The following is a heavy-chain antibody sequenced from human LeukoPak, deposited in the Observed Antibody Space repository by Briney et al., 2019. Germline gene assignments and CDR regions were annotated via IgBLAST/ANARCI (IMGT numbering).Heavy chain of an antibody. V-gene: IGHV3-23*01. CDR3: AKDGEEYYYGSGSYYNNRDFDY. CDR2: ISGSGGST. Sequence: PGGSLRLSCEASGFIFSNYWMSWVRQAPGKGLEWVSAISGSGGSTYYADSVKGRFTISRDNSKNTLYLQMNSLRAEDTAVYYCAKDGEEYYYGSGSYYNNRDFDYWGQGTLVTVSS. D-gene: IGHD3-10*01. CDR1: GFIFSNYW. J-gene: IGHJ4*02.